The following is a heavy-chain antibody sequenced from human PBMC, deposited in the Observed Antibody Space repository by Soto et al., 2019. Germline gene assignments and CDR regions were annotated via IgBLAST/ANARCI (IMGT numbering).Heavy chain of an antibody. CDR1: GGSISSSRCH. CDR3: ARHDGFSSGWIFDY. CDR2: IKYSGTT. D-gene: IGHD6-19*01. V-gene: IGHV4-39*01. Sequence: SETLSLTCTVSGGSISSSRCHWGWIRQPPGKGLEWIASIKYSGTTFYNPSLKSRVTLSVDTSKNQFALKLSSVTAAETAVYYCARHDGFSSGWIFDYWGHGTLVTVPS. J-gene: IGHJ4*01.